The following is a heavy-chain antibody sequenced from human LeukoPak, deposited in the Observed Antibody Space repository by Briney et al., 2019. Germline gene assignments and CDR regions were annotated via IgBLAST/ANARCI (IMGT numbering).Heavy chain of an antibody. CDR1: GGSISSYY. J-gene: IGHJ5*02. CDR2: IYYSGST. D-gene: IGHD6-13*01. CDR3: ARDPHNVAANWFDP. Sequence: SETLSLTCTVSGGSISSYYWSWIRQPPGKGLEWIGYIYYSGSTNYNPSLKSRVTISVDTSKNQFSLKLSSVTAADTAVYYCARDPHNVAANWFDPWGQGALVTVSS. V-gene: IGHV4-59*12.